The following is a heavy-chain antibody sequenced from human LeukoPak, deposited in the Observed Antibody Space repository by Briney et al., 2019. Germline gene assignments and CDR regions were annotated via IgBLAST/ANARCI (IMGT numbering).Heavy chain of an antibody. CDR3: ASGLMDYGMDV. Sequence: ASVKVSCRASGYTFTNYGITWVRQAPGQGLEWMGWISAYNGNTNYAQKLQGRVTMTTDTSMSAAYMELRSLRSDDTAVYYCASGLMDYGMDVWGQGTTVTVSS. V-gene: IGHV1-18*01. CDR1: GYTFTNYG. CDR2: ISAYNGNT. D-gene: IGHD2-2*03. J-gene: IGHJ6*02.